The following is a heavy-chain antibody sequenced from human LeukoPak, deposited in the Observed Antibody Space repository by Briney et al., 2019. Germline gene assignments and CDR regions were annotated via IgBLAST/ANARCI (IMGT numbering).Heavy chain of an antibody. V-gene: IGHV4-59*01. D-gene: IGHD2-2*01. CDR1: SRSISSYY. CDR3: GSTNYNPSLKSRVTISVDTSKYQFSLKLSSVTAADTAVYYCARGRFGELSGYYYGMDV. J-gene: IGHJ6*02. Sequence: SETLSLTCTLSSRSISSYYWSWIRHPPGKGLEWIGYIYYTGSTNYNPPPKSPVTIPEHTSQNQSSLKLSPLTTPETVVYYRGSTNYNPSLKSRVTISVDTSKYQFSLKLSSVTAADTAVYYCARGRFGELSGYYYGMDVGGQGTTVTVSS. CDR2: IYYTGST.